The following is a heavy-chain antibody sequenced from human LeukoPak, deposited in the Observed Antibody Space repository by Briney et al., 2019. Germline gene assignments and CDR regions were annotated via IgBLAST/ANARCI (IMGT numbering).Heavy chain of an antibody. J-gene: IGHJ4*02. CDR2: INPNSGGT. Sequence: ASVQVSCKASGYTFTGYYIHWVRQAPGQGLEWMGWINPNSGGTNYAQKFQGRVTMTRDTSISTAYMELSRLRSDDTAVYYCATLYGDYVGSDYWGQGTLVTGSS. D-gene: IGHD4-17*01. CDR1: GYTFTGYY. V-gene: IGHV1-2*02. CDR3: ATLYGDYVGSDY.